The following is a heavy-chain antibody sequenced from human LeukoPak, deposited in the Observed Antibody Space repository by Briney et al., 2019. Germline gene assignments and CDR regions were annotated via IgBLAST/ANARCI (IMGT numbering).Heavy chain of an antibody. CDR2: IYYSGST. CDR3: ARAGYSSGSAGAFDI. V-gene: IGHV4-59*01. J-gene: IGHJ3*02. Sequence: LETLSLTCTVSGGSIGSYYWSWIRQPPGKGLEWLGYIYYSGSTNYNPSLKSRVTISVDTSKNQFSLKLYSVTAADTAVYYCARAGYSSGSAGAFDIWGQGTVVTVSS. D-gene: IGHD6-19*01. CDR1: GGSIGSYY.